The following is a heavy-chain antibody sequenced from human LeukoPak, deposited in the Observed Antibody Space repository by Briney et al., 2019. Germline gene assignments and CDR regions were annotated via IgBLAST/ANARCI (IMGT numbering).Heavy chain of an antibody. J-gene: IGHJ5*02. CDR2: IYPDDSET. V-gene: IGHV5-51*01. CDR3: ARHTFDSTSYYTGCDT. D-gene: IGHD4-11*01. Sequence: GESLKISRKASGYKFSTDYIGWVRQMPGKGLEWMGIIYPDDSETNYSPSFQGQVSMSVDKSITTAYLQWSSLKASDTAIYYCARHTFDSTSYYTGCDTWGQGTLVTVSS. CDR1: GYKFSTDY.